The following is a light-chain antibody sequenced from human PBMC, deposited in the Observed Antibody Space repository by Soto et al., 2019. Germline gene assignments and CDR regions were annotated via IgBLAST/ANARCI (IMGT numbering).Light chain of an antibody. V-gene: IGKV1-39*01. CDR1: RSISNY. CDR3: QQSYSTLYS. Sequence: DIQMTQSPSSLSSSVGDRVSITCRSSRSISNYLNWYQLKPGRAPKLLIYAASSLQSGVPSRFSGSGSGTDFTLTISSLQPEDFATYYCQQSYSTLYSFGQGTKVEIK. CDR2: AAS. J-gene: IGKJ2*03.